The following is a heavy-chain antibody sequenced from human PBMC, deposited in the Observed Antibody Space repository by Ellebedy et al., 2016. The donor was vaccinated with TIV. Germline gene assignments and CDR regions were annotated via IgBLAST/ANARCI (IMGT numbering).Heavy chain of an antibody. V-gene: IGHV4-4*07. Sequence: MPSETLSLTCSVSGGSMNSYYWSWIRQSAGKGLEWIGRIYSRGSTNYNTSLKSRVTMSLDTSKSQFSLNLTSVTVAETAIYYCVRDRSGRRGDRFDPWGQGTLVTVSS. CDR3: VRDRSGRRGDRFDP. J-gene: IGHJ5*02. CDR1: GGSMNSYY. D-gene: IGHD6-19*01. CDR2: IYSRGST.